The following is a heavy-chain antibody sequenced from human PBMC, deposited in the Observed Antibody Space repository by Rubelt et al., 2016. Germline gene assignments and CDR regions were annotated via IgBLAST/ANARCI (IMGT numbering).Heavy chain of an antibody. J-gene: IGHJ5*02. V-gene: IGHV4-39*01. Sequence: QLQLQESGPGLVKPSETLSLTCTVSGGSISSSSHYWGWIRQPPGKGLEWIGTVYYSGSTYYTPSLKSRVTISGGTSKNQFSLKRSSVTAADTAVYDCATTAADLYNWFDPWGQGTLVTVSS. CDR1: GGSISSSSHY. CDR2: VYYSGST. CDR3: ATTAADLYNWFDP. D-gene: IGHD6-13*01.